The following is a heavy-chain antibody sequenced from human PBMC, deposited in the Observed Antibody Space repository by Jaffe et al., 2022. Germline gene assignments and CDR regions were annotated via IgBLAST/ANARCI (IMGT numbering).Heavy chain of an antibody. J-gene: IGHJ4*02. V-gene: IGHV3-9*01. D-gene: IGHD3-10*01. CDR2: ISWNSGSI. CDR3: AKDAYGSGSYGDY. Sequence: EVQLVESGGGLVQPGRSLRLSCAASGFTFDDYAMHWVRQAPGKGLEWVSGISWNSGSIGYADSVKGRFTISRDNAKNSLYLQMNSLRAEDTALYYCAKDAYGSGSYGDYWGQGTLVTVSS. CDR1: GFTFDDYA.